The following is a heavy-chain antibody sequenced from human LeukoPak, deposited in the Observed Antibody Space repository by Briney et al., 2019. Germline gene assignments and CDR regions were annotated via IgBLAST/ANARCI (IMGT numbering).Heavy chain of an antibody. V-gene: IGHV4-59*01. Sequence: SETLSLTCTVSGGSISSYYWSWIRQPPGKGLEWIGYIYHSGSTNYNPSLKSRVTISVDTSKNQFSLKLSSVTAADTAVYYCARDSGSYQNNWFDPWGQGTLVTVSS. CDR3: ARDSGSYQNNWFDP. CDR2: IYHSGST. CDR1: GGSISSYY. J-gene: IGHJ5*02. D-gene: IGHD3-10*01.